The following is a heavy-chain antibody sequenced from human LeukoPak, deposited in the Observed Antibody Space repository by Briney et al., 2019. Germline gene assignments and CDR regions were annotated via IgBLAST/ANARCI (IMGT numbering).Heavy chain of an antibody. CDR2: ISGSGGST. D-gene: IGHD6-13*01. CDR1: GFTFSSYG. Sequence: PGGSLRLSCAASGFTFSSYGMSWVRQAPGKGLEWVSAISGSGGSTYYADSVKGRFTISRDNSKNTLYLQMNSLRAEDTAVYYCARDQRAHSSSWYEAFDIWGQGTMVTVSS. V-gene: IGHV3-23*01. CDR3: ARDQRAHSSSWYEAFDI. J-gene: IGHJ3*02.